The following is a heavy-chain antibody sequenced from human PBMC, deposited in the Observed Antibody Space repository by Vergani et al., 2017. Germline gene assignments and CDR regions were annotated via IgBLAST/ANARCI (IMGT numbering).Heavy chain of an antibody. CDR3: AGGQVSDALDV. J-gene: IGHJ3*01. CDR1: GGTFSSYA. CDR2: IIPILGIA. V-gene: IGHV1-69*04. Sequence: QVQLVQSGAEVKKPGSSVKVSCKASGGTFSSYAISWVRPAPGQGLEWMGRIIPILGIANYAQKFQGRVTITADKSTSTAYMELRSLRSEDTAVDYCAGGQVSDALDVWGQGTMVTVSS.